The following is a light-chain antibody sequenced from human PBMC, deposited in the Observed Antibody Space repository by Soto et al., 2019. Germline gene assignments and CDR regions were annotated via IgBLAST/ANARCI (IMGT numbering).Light chain of an antibody. CDR2: GAS. Sequence: EIVLTQSPGTLSLSPGERVTLSCRASQSVSDTFLAWYQQKPGQAPRLLIYGASSRATGIPDTFSGSGSETDFTRTNSRLEPEDFAVYYCQQYGSSPRAFGQGTKLEIK. V-gene: IGKV3-20*01. CDR3: QQYGSSPRA. J-gene: IGKJ2*01. CDR1: QSVSDTF.